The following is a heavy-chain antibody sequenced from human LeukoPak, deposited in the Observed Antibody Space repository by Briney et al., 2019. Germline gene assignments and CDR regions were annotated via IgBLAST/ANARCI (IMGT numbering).Heavy chain of an antibody. Sequence: PGGSLRLSCAASGFTFSSYVMSWVRQAPGKGLEWVSAISGSGGSTYYADSVKGRFTISRDNSKNTLYLQMNSLRAEDTAVYYCAKSPRRIAVAGNWFDPWGQGTLVTVSS. J-gene: IGHJ5*02. V-gene: IGHV3-23*01. D-gene: IGHD6-19*01. CDR2: ISGSGGST. CDR3: AKSPRRIAVAGNWFDP. CDR1: GFTFSSYV.